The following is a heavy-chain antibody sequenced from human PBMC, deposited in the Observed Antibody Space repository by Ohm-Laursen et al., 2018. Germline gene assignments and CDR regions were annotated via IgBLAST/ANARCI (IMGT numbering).Heavy chain of an antibody. D-gene: IGHD5-18*01. V-gene: IGHV1-46*01. Sequence: ASVKVSCKASGYTFTTYYMHWVRQAPGQGLEWMGIINPGSGSTTYAQKFQGRLTMTRDTSTSTVYMELSSLRSEDTAVYFCARGGIQLWPPWDDYWGQGTLVTVSS. J-gene: IGHJ4*02. CDR3: ARGGIQLWPPWDDY. CDR1: GYTFTTYY. CDR2: INPGSGST.